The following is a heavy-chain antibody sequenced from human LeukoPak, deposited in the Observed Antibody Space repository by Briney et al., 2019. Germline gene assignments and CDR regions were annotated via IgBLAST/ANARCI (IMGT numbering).Heavy chain of an antibody. CDR3: AREGQWLVRDYYYYMDV. J-gene: IGHJ6*03. V-gene: IGHV3-7*01. D-gene: IGHD6-19*01. CDR1: GFTFSSYW. CDR2: IKQDGSVK. Sequence: PGGSLRLSCAASGFTFSSYWMSWVRQAPGKGLEWVANIKQDGSVKYYVDSVKGRFTISRDNAKNSLYLQMNSLRAEDTAVYYCAREGQWLVRDYYYYMDVWGKGTTVTISS.